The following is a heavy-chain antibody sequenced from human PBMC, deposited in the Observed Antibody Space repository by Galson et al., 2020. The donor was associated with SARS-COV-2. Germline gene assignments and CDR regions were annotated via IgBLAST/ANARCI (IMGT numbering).Heavy chain of an antibody. Sequence: SETLSLTCTVSGGSISSGSYYWSWIRQPAGKGLEWIGRIYTSGSTNYNPSLKSRVTISVDTSKNQFSLKLSSVTAADTAVYYCARDRGEFYYDSVWVPGDAFDIWGQGTMVTVSS. V-gene: IGHV4-61*02. CDR3: ARDRGEFYYDSVWVPGDAFDI. CDR1: GGSISSGSYY. CDR2: IYTSGST. D-gene: IGHD3-22*01. J-gene: IGHJ3*02.